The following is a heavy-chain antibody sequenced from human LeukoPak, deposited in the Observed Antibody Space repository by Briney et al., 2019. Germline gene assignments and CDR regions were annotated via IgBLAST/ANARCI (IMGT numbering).Heavy chain of an antibody. CDR2: ISSRSNYI. CDR1: GFTFSRYT. D-gene: IGHD3-10*02. CDR3: AELGITMIGGV. J-gene: IGHJ6*04. V-gene: IGHV3-21*01. Sequence: GGSLRLSCAASGFTFSRYTMNWVRQAPGKGLEWVSSISSRSNYIYYADSVKGRFTISRDNAKNSLYLQMNSLRAEDTAVYYCAELGITMIGGVWGKGTTVTISS.